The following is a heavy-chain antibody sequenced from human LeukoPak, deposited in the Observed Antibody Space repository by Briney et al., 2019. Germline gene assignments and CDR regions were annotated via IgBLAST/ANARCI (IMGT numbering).Heavy chain of an antibody. CDR2: INSTSGEI. J-gene: IGHJ4*02. V-gene: IGHV3-48*02. CDR1: GFTFSYYS. CDR3: ARDHGYAFDY. Sequence: GGSLRLSCVASGFTFSYYSMNWVRQAQGKGLEWVSYINSTSGEIWYADSVKGRFTISRDDAKNSLYLQMNSLRDEDTAVYYCARDHGYAFDYWGQGTLVTVSS. D-gene: IGHD5-12*01.